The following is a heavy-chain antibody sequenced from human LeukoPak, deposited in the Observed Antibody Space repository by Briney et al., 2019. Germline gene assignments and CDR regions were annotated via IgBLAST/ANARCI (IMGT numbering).Heavy chain of an antibody. V-gene: IGHV3-48*01. J-gene: IGHJ3*02. Sequence: GGSLRLSCAASGFTFSNYDMNWVRQAPGKGLEWVSYSSGSSSAMYYADSVKGRFTIFRDNSKNTLYLQMNSLRAEDSAVYYCAKEGGSYQGGAFDIWGQGTMVTVSS. CDR3: AKEGGSYQGGAFDI. CDR2: SSGSSSAM. D-gene: IGHD5-18*01. CDR1: GFTFSNYD.